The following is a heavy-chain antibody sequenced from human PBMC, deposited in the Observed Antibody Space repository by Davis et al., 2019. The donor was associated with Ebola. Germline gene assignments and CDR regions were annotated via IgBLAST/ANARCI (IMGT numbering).Heavy chain of an antibody. CDR1: GYTFTSYG. J-gene: IGHJ4*02. D-gene: IGHD3-10*01. V-gene: IGHV1-18*01. CDR3: ARDGDGYYYGSGSSNY. CDR2: ISAYNGNT. Sequence: ASVKVSCKASGYTFTSYGISWVRQAPGQGLEWMGWISAYNGNTNYAQKLQGRVTMTTDTSTSTAYMELRSLRSDDTAVYYCARDGDGYYYGSGSSNYWGQGTLVTVSS.